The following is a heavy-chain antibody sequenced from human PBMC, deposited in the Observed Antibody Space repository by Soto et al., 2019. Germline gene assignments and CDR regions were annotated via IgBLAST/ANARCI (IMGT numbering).Heavy chain of an antibody. D-gene: IGHD6-6*01. V-gene: IGHV4-4*02. Sequence: QEHLQESGPGLVKPSGTLSLTCAVSGVSISSNNWWTWVRQPPGKGLEWIGEIHHSVGTNYSPSLKSRVTISVDKFKNQFSLKLSSLTAADTAVYYCASRIVARPYWGPGTLVTVSS. CDR1: GVSISSNNW. CDR3: ASRIVARPY. CDR2: IHHSVGT. J-gene: IGHJ4*02.